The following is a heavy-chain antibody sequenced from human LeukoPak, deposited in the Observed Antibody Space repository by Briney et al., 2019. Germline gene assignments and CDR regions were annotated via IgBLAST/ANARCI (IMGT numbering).Heavy chain of an antibody. CDR1: GASINSGGFY. CDR2: IFYTGNT. CDR3: ARSRGSSGFS. Sequence: SQTLSLTCTVSGASINSGGFYWDWIRQHPGKGLEDICYIFYTGNTNYNPSLKSRFTISLDTSKSQLSLKLSSVPAAATAVSSCARSRGSSGFSWGQGTLVTVSS. V-gene: IGHV4-31*03. J-gene: IGHJ5*02. D-gene: IGHD3-22*01.